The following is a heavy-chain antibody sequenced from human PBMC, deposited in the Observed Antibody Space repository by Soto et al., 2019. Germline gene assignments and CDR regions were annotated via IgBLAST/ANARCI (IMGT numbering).Heavy chain of an antibody. CDR2: ISGSGGST. CDR1: GFTFTTYA. CDR3: ARDYVGSFDY. J-gene: IGHJ4*02. V-gene: IGHV3-23*01. Sequence: PGGSLRLSCAASGFTFTTYAMSWVRQAPGKGLEWVSAISGSGGSTFYADSVKGRFTISRDSSINTLYLQMNSLRAEDTAVYYCARDYVGSFDYWGQGTLVTVSS. D-gene: IGHD4-17*01.